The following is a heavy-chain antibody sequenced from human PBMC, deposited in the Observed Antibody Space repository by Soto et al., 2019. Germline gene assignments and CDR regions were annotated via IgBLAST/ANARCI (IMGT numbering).Heavy chain of an antibody. CDR1: GFTFSSYW. CDR3: ARESFAYYDFWSGYYNGYHYYYGMDV. J-gene: IGHJ6*02. V-gene: IGHV3-7*03. D-gene: IGHD3-3*01. CDR2: IKQDGSEK. Sequence: SLRLSCAASGFTFSSYWMSWVRQAPGKGLEWVANIKQDGSEKYYVDSVKGRFTISRDNAKNSLYLQMNSLRAEDTAVYYCARESFAYYDFWSGYYNGYHYYYGMDVWGQGTTVTVSS.